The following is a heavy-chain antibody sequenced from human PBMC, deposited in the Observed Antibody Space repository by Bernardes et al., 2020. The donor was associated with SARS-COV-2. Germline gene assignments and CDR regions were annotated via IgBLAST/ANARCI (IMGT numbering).Heavy chain of an antibody. CDR1: GDSISNPNYL. J-gene: IGHJ3*01. V-gene: IGHV4-39*01. D-gene: IGHD3-16*01. CDR3: ARIRLRAFDV. Sequence: ESVPLTCTVSGDSISNPNYLWGWIRQPPGKGLEWIGNFYYIGSTYYNPSLKSRVTISVDASKNQFSLNLSSVTAADTAVYYCARIRLRAFDVWGQGTMVTVSS. CDR2: FYYIGST.